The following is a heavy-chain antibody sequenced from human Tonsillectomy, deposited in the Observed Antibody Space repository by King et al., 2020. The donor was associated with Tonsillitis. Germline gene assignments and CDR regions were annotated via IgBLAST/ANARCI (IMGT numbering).Heavy chain of an antibody. CDR3: VRGGRLAGNALDI. Sequence: VQLVESGGGLVQPGGSLRLSCAASGFTFSNYDIHWVRQATGKGLEWVSSIGTAGDTYYPGSVRGRFTISRENAKNSLYLQMNSLRAGDTAVYYCVRGGRLAGNALDIWGQGTMVTVS. CDR1: GFTFSNYD. CDR2: IGTAGDT. V-gene: IGHV3-13*01. D-gene: IGHD1-26*01. J-gene: IGHJ3*02.